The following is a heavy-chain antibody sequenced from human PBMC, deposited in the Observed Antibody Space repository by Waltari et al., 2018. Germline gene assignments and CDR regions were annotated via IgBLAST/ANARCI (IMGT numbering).Heavy chain of an antibody. CDR3: AKDRASSSQFLLDL. V-gene: IGHV3-9*03. CDR1: GFTFEGYA. CDR2: ISWNSDDI. Sequence: ELQLVESGGGLVQPGRSLRLSCVASGFTFEGYAMNWVRQAPGKGLEWVAGISWNSDDIVYADSVKGRFTISRDNAKSSLYLQMNTLRTEDMAFYYCAKDRASSSQFLLDLWGQGTLVTVSS. D-gene: IGHD6-19*01. J-gene: IGHJ4*02.